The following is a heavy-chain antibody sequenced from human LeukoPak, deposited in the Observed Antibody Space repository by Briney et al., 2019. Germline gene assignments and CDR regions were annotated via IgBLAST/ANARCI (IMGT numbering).Heavy chain of an antibody. CDR1: GFTISSNY. D-gene: IGHD3-10*01. CDR2: IYSGGST. Sequence: GGSLRLSCAASGFTISSNYMSWVRQAPGKGLEWVSVIYSGGSTYYKDSVKGRFTISRDNSKNTLYLQMNSLRAEDTALYYCASGSGSYRTPYYYINVWGTGTTVTVSS. J-gene: IGHJ6*03. CDR3: ASGSGSYRTPYYYINV. V-gene: IGHV3-53*01.